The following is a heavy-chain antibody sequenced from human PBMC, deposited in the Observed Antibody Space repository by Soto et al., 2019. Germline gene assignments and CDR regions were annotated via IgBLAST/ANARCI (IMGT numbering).Heavy chain of an antibody. J-gene: IGHJ4*02. CDR1: GFTVSSNY. Sequence: PGGSLRLSCAASGFTVSSNYMSWVRQAPGKGLEWVSVIYSGGSTYYADSVKGRFTISRDNSKNTLYLQMNSLRAEDTAVYYCARNQASRFLEWLLDYWGQGTLVTVSS. CDR2: IYSGGST. CDR3: ARNQASRFLEWLLDY. V-gene: IGHV3-66*01. D-gene: IGHD3-3*01.